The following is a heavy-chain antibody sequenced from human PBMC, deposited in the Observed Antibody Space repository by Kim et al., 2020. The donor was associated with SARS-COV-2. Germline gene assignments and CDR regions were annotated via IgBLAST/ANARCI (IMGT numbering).Heavy chain of an antibody. J-gene: IGHJ4*02. D-gene: IGHD3-10*01. CDR1: GGSISTYY. CDR3: ATFGPSSGSGTYFDY. V-gene: IGHV4-59*12. Sequence: SETLSLTCNVSGGSISTYYWNWIRQPPGKGLEWIGFVYYSGVTKYNPSLKNRLTISRDTSKNHFSLSLTSVTAADTAVYYCATFGPSSGSGTYFDYWGQG. CDR2: VYYSGVT.